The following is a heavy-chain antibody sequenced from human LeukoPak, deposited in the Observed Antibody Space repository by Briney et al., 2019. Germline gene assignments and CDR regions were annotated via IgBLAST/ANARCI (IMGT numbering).Heavy chain of an antibody. J-gene: IGHJ6*02. CDR2: IKSDGSSTST. D-gene: IGHD2-21*01. CDR3: ARDYSYAMDV. Sequence: GGSLRLSCAASGFTFSPYWMHWVRQAPGKGLVWVSCIKSDGSSTSTSYADSVKGRFTISGDNAKNILYLQMNSLRAEDTAVYYCARDYSYAMDVWGQGTTVTVSS. V-gene: IGHV3-74*01. CDR1: GFTFSPYW.